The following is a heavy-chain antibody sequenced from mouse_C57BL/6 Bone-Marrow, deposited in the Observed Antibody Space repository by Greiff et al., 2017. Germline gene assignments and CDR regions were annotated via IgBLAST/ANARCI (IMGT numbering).Heavy chain of an antibody. CDR2: IYPGGGYT. CDR1: GYTFTNYW. D-gene: IGHD1-1*01. V-gene: IGHV1-63*01. J-gene: IGHJ2*01. CDR3: AREDGSSPYYFDY. Sequence: QVQLKQSGAELVRPGTSVKMSCKASGYTFTNYWIGWAKQRPGHGLEWIGDIYPGGGYTNYNEKFKGKATLTADKSSSTAYMQFSSLTSEDSAIYYCAREDGSSPYYFDYWGQGTTLTVSS.